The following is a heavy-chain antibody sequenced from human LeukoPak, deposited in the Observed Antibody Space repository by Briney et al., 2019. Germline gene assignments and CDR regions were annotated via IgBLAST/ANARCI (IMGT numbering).Heavy chain of an antibody. J-gene: IGHJ6*03. CDR2: INYSGST. V-gene: IGHV4-59*12. D-gene: IGHD5-12*01. CDR3: ARVSSVWIKDYYYYMDV. Sequence: SETLSLTCTVSGGSISSYYWSWIRQPPGKGLEWIGYINYSGSTNYNPSLKSRVTISIDTSKNQFSLKLRSVTAADTAVYYCARVSSVWIKDYYYYMDVWGKGTTVIVSS. CDR1: GGSISSYY.